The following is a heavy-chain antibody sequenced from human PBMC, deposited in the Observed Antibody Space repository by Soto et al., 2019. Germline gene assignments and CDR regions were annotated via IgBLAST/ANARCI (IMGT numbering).Heavy chain of an antibody. CDR2: IYYSGST. CDR3: ARDGVAGTEGGYYYDGMDV. CDR1: GGSISSGGYY. Sequence: SETLSLTCTVSGGSISSGGYYWSWIRQHPGKGLEWIGYIYYSGSTYYNPSLKSRVTISVDTSKNQFSLKLSSVTAADTAVYYCARDGVAGTEGGYYYDGMDVWGQGTTVTVSS. D-gene: IGHD6-19*01. J-gene: IGHJ6*02. V-gene: IGHV4-31*03.